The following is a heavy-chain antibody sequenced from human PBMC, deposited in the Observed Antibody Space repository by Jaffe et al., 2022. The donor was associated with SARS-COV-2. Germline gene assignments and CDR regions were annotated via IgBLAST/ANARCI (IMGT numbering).Heavy chain of an antibody. Sequence: QVHLVQSGAEVKKPGASVKVSCKASGYTFTSYYIHWVRQAPGQGLEWMGVINPSGGSTNYAQKLQGRVTMTRDTSTSTVYMELSSLRSEDTAVYYCARNAVHYSSSWYGSDGSDIWGQGTVVTVSS. D-gene: IGHD6-13*01. CDR2: INPSGGST. CDR1: GYTFTSYY. V-gene: IGHV1-46*04. J-gene: IGHJ3*02. CDR3: ARNAVHYSSSWYGSDGSDI.